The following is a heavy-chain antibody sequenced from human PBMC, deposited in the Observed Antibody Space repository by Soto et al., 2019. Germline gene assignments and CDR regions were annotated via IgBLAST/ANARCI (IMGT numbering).Heavy chain of an antibody. CDR2: IYNSGS. D-gene: IGHD2-2*01. V-gene: IGHV4-59*08. Sequence: SETLSLTCTVSGASISGHFWSWIRQPPGKGLEWIAYIYNSGSSYNPSLKSRVTISVDTSKNQLSLKLSSVIAADSTVYYCTRARAGVPAAMDYYYYYGMDVWGQGTTVTVSS. CDR3: TRARAGVPAAMDYYYYYGMDV. CDR1: GASISGHF. J-gene: IGHJ6*02.